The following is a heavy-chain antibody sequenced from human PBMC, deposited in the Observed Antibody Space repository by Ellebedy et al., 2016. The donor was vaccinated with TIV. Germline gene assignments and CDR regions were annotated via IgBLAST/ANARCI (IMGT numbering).Heavy chain of an antibody. CDR1: GFTFSNYN. D-gene: IGHD2-15*01. CDR3: ARGWTTPDS. J-gene: IGHJ4*02. CDR2: IRSNGSDK. Sequence: GESLKISCVASGFTFSNYNMNWVRQSPGKGLEWVQSIRSNGSDKYYAASVKGRFTISRDNAQNTLFLQMNSLRVEDTAVYYCARGWTTPDSWGQGTLVIVSS. V-gene: IGHV3-21*04.